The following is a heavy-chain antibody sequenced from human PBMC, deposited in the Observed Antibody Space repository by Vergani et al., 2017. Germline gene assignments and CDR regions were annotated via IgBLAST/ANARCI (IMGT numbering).Heavy chain of an antibody. Sequence: QVQLQESGPGLVKPSGTRSRKGGGAGGDRRRRKGWRGGRKPPGEGRGWIWEIYHSGSSNYNPSLKSRVTISVDKSKNQFSLKLRSVTAADTAVYYCARVVPAAAIRGINWFDPWGQGTLVTVSS. D-gene: IGHD2-2*01. CDR2: IYHSGSS. V-gene: IGHV4-4*02. J-gene: IGHJ5*02. CDR3: ARVVPAAAIRGINWFDP. CDR1: GGDRRRRKG.